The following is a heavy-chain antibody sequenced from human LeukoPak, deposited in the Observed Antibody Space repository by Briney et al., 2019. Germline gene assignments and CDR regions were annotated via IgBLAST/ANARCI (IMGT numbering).Heavy chain of an antibody. J-gene: IGHJ3*02. CDR3: ARDRRITMVRGVIRDAFDI. CDR1: GGSFSGYY. D-gene: IGHD3-10*01. V-gene: IGHV4-34*01. CDR2: INHSGST. Sequence: SETLSLTCAVYGGSFSGYYWSWIRQPPGKGLEWIGEINHSGSTNYNPSLKSRVTISVDMSKNQFSLKLSSVTAADTAVYYCARDRRITMVRGVIRDAFDIWGQGTMVTVSS.